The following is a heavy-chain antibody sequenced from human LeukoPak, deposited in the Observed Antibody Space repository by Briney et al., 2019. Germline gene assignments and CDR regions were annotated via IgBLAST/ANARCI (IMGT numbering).Heavy chain of an antibody. CDR3: AEGIAVGNSVDY. J-gene: IGHJ4*02. Sequence: GGSLRLSCAASGFTFSSYAMHWVRQAPGEGLEWVAVISYDGSNKYYADSVKGRFTISRDNSKNTLYLQMNSLRAEDTAVYYCAEGIAVGNSVDYWGQGTLVTVSS. V-gene: IGHV3-30*01. CDR1: GFTFSSYA. CDR2: ISYDGSNK. D-gene: IGHD6-19*01.